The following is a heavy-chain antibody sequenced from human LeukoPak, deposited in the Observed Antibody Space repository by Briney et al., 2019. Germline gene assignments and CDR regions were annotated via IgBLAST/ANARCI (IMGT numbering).Heavy chain of an antibody. Sequence: ASVQVSCKASGYSFSIYGITWARQPPGRGLEYLGWISASDGTTNYAQKVQDRVTMTTDTSTSTAYLELRSLRSEDTAVYYCARCGAAVTTHFSHWGQGTLVTVSS. D-gene: IGHD4-17*01. CDR2: ISASDGTT. CDR1: GYSFSIYG. CDR3: ARCGAAVTTHFSH. V-gene: IGHV1-18*01. J-gene: IGHJ4*02.